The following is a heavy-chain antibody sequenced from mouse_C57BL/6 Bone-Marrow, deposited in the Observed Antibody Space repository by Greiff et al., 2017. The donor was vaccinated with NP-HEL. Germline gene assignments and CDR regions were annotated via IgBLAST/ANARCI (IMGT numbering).Heavy chain of an antibody. Sequence: VQLQQSGAELAKPGASVKLSCKASGYTFTSYWMHWVKQRPGQGLEWIGYINPSSGYNKYNQKFKDKATLTADKSSSTAYMQMSSLTYEDSSVYYCASLLRGFDYWGQGTTLTVSS. CDR2: INPSSGYN. CDR3: ASLLRGFDY. J-gene: IGHJ2*01. D-gene: IGHD2-1*01. V-gene: IGHV1-7*01. CDR1: GYTFTSYW.